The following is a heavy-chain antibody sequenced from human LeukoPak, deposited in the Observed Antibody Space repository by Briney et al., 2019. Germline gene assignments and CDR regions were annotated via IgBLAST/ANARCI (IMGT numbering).Heavy chain of an antibody. CDR3: ARVGPPYYDFWSGSSNWFDS. V-gene: IGHV4-39*07. D-gene: IGHD3-3*01. Sequence: PSETLSLTCTVSGGSISSSSYYWGWIRQPPGKGLEWIGSIYYSGSTYYNPSLKSRVTISVDTSKNQFSLKLSSVTAADTAVYYCARVGPPYYDFWSGSSNWFDSWGQGTLVTVPS. J-gene: IGHJ5*01. CDR2: IYYSGST. CDR1: GGSISSSSYY.